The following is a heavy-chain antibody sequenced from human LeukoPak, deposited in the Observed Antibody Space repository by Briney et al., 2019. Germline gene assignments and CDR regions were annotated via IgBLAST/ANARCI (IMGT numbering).Heavy chain of an antibody. D-gene: IGHD2-15*01. CDR1: GGSFSGYY. CDR3: ARGPRIVVAANNWFDP. Sequence: SETLSLTCAVYGGSFSGYYWSWIRQPPGKGLEWIGEINHSGSTNYNPSLKSRVTISVDTSKNQFSLKLSSVTAADTAVCYCARGPRIVVAANNWFDPWGQGTLVTVSS. V-gene: IGHV4-34*01. CDR2: INHSGST. J-gene: IGHJ5*02.